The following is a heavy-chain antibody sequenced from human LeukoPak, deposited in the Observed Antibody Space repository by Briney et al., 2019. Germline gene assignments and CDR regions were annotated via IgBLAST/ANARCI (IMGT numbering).Heavy chain of an antibody. CDR1: GFTFSSYA. CDR3: AKVEYQLLFDY. CDR2: ISGSGGST. Sequence: GGSLRLSCAAPGFTFSSYAMSWVRQAPGKGLEWVSAISGSGGSTYYADSVKGRFTISRDNSKNTLYLQMSSLRAEDTAVYYCAKVEYQLLFDYWGQGTLVTVSS. J-gene: IGHJ4*02. D-gene: IGHD2-2*01. V-gene: IGHV3-23*01.